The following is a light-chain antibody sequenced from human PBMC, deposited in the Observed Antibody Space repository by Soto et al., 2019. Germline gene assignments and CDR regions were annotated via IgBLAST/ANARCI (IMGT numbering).Light chain of an antibody. CDR2: DAS. J-gene: IGKJ4*01. CDR3: QQYNSMLS. CDR1: HDVSRN. V-gene: IGKV1-33*01. Sequence: DIQMTQSPSSLSASEGDRVTITCQSSHDVSRNLNWFQQKPGEAPQLLIYDASNLERGVPSRFSGSGSGTDFTLTISSLQPEAVPTYYCQQYNSMLSFGGGTQVEIK.